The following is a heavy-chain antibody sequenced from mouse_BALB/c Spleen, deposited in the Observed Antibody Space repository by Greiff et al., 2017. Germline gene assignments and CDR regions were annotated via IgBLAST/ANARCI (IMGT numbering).Heavy chain of an antibody. V-gene: IGHV1-18*01. D-gene: IGHD2-1*01. CDR2: INPNNGGT. Sequence: EVQLVESGPELVKPGASVKIPCKASGYTFTDYNMDWVKQSHGKSLEWIGDINPNNGGTIYNQKFKGKATLTVDKSSSTAYMELRSLTSEDTAVYYCARAEIYYGKEAWFAYWGQGTLVTVSA. CDR1: GYTFTDYN. CDR3: ARAEIYYGKEAWFAY. J-gene: IGHJ3*01.